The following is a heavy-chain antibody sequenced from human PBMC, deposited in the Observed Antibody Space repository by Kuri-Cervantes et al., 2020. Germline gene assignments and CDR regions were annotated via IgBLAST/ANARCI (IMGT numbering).Heavy chain of an antibody. CDR1: GGSISSGSYY. CDR3: AGSSSCYNYYYYGMDV. V-gene: IGHV4-61*10. D-gene: IGHD6-13*01. J-gene: IGHJ6*02. CDR2: IYYGETN. Sequence: GSLRLSCTASGGSISSGSYYWSWIRPPDGQGLVWIRYIYYGETNYYNPSLKSLVTISVDTSKNQFSLKLSSVTAADTAVYYCAGSSSCYNYYYYGMDVWGQGTTVTVSS.